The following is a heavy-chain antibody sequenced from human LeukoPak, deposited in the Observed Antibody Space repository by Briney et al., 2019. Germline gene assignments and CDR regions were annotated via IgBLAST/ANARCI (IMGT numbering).Heavy chain of an antibody. CDR1: GFTFSSYS. CDR2: ISSSSSTV. Sequence: GGSLRLSCAASGFTFSSYSMNWVRQAPGKGLEWVSYISSSSSTVYYADSVKGRFTISRDNAKNSLYLQMNSLRAEDTAVYYCARGDGYYFDYWGQGTLVTVSS. V-gene: IGHV3-48*01. D-gene: IGHD2-2*03. J-gene: IGHJ4*02. CDR3: ARGDGYYFDY.